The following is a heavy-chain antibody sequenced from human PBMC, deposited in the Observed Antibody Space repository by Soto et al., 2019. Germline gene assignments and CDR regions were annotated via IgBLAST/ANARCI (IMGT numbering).Heavy chain of an antibody. V-gene: IGHV4-34*01. Sequence: QVQLQQWGAGLLKPSETLSLTCAVYGGSFSGYYWSWIRQPPGKGLEWIGEINHSGSTNYNPSLKGRVTISVDPPKNQFSRRLGFVPAGDTAVYSCARAGGYSYAWPGGQGPLVTVSS. CDR1: GGSFSGYY. J-gene: IGHJ5*02. D-gene: IGHD5-18*01. CDR3: ARAGGYSYAWP. CDR2: INHSGST.